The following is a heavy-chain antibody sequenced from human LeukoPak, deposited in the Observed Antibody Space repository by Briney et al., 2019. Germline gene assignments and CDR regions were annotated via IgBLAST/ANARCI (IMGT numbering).Heavy chain of an antibody. CDR3: ATYDRRVYPNDY. Sequence: GRSLRLSCAATGLTFSRYWMSWVGQAPDKGLEWVANINQDGNERYYADSVEGRFTISRDNAKNSLYLQMNSLRVEDTAVYYCATYDRRVYPNDYWGQGTLVTVSS. J-gene: IGHJ4*02. CDR2: INQDGNER. CDR1: GLTFSRYW. V-gene: IGHV3-7*01. D-gene: IGHD3-22*01.